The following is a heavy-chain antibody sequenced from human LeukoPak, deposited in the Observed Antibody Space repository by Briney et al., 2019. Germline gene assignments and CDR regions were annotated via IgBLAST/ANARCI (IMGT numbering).Heavy chain of an antibody. J-gene: IGHJ5*02. Sequence: GGSLRLSCAAPGFTFSSYSMNWVRQAPGKGLEWVSSISSSSSYIYYADSVKGRFTISRDNAKNSLYLQMNSLRAEDTAVYYCARGTSGYDYRFDPWGQGTLVTVSS. CDR1: GFTFSSYS. CDR3: ARGTSGYDYRFDP. CDR2: ISSSSSYI. D-gene: IGHD5-12*01. V-gene: IGHV3-21*01.